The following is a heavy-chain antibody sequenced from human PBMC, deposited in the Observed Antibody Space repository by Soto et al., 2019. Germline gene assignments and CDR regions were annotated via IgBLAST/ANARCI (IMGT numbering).Heavy chain of an antibody. CDR2: IYSSGST. D-gene: IGHD6-19*01. J-gene: IGHJ6*02. V-gene: IGHV4-59*01. CDR1: GGSITNYY. Sequence: SETLSLTCTVSGGSITNYYWSWIRQSPGKGMEWIGYIYSSGSTNYNPSLKSRVTISVDTSKNQFFLKLSSVTAADTAVYYCARSWAVDGALDVWGHGTKVTV. CDR3: ARSWAVDGALDV.